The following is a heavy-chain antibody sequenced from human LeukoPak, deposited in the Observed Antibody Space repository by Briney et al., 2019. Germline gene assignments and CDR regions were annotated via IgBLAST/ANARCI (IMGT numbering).Heavy chain of an antibody. CDR3: AREGLVGLYYFDY. V-gene: IGHV3-30*03. J-gene: IGHJ4*02. D-gene: IGHD1-26*01. CDR1: GFIFSTYS. Sequence: PGGSLRLSCAVSGFIFSTYSMNWVRQAPGKGLEWVAVISYDGSNKYYADSVKGRFTISRDNSKNTLYLQMNSLRAEDTAVYYCAREGLVGLYYFDYWGQGTLVTVSS. CDR2: ISYDGSNK.